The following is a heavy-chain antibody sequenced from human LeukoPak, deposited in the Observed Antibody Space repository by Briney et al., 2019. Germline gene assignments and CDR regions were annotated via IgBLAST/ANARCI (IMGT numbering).Heavy chain of an antibody. CDR1: GYTFTSYD. J-gene: IGHJ6*02. V-gene: IGHV1-8*01. D-gene: IGHD2-2*01. Sequence: ASVKVSCKASGYTFTSYDINWVRQATGQGLEWMGWMNPNSGNTGYAQKFQGRVTMTRNTSISTAYMELSSLRSEDTAVYYCARYDLGYCSSTSCSPGGMDVWGQGTTVTVSS. CDR3: ARYDLGYCSSTSCSPGGMDV. CDR2: MNPNSGNT.